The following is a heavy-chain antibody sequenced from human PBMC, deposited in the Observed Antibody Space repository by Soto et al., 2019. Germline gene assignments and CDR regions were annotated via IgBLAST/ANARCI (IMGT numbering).Heavy chain of an antibody. J-gene: IGHJ6*02. Sequence: SVKVSCKASGYTFIRYGFSWVRQAPVQGLEWMGGISAYDGNTNYAQKFQGRRTMTTDTSNSTAHRGRSSLRADDTAAYYCARDLQPYCGGEYYVYYYGMDVWG. V-gene: IGHV1-18*01. D-gene: IGHD2-21*01. CDR2: ISAYDGNT. CDR3: ARDLQPYCGGEYYVYYYGMDV. CDR1: GYTFIRYG.